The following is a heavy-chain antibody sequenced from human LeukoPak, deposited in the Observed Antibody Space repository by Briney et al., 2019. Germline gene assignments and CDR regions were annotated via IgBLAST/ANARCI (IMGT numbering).Heavy chain of an antibody. CDR1: GGTFSSYA. D-gene: IGHD2-21*01. Sequence: GASVKVSCKASGGTFSSYAISWVRQAPGQGLEWMGGIIPIFGTANYAQKFQGRVTITTDESTSTAYMELSSLRSEDTAVYYCARDSPYCGGDCYGSGAFDIWGQGTMVTVSS. CDR3: ARDSPYCGGDCYGSGAFDI. CDR2: IIPIFGTA. J-gene: IGHJ3*02. V-gene: IGHV1-69*05.